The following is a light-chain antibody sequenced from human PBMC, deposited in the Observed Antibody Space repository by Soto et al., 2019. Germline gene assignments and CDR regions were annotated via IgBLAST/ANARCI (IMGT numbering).Light chain of an antibody. CDR2: AAS. CDR3: QQYGGSPFT. J-gene: IGKJ3*01. V-gene: IGKV3-20*01. Sequence: EIVLTQSPGTLSLSPVERATLSCRASQSVSVNSLAWYQQKGGQAPRLLIYAASTRATGVPDRFSGSGSGTDFALTISRLETEDFAVYYCQQYGGSPFTFGPGTKVDIK. CDR1: QSVSVNS.